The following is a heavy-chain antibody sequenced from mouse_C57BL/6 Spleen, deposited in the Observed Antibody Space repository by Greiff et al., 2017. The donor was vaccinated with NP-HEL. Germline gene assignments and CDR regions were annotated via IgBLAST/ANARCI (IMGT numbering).Heavy chain of an antibody. CDR3: VRQYYSYAMDY. CDR1: GFSFNTYA. J-gene: IGHJ4*01. V-gene: IGHV10-1*01. Sequence: EVKLVESGGGLVQPKGSLKLSCAASGFSFNTYAMNWVRQAPGKGLEWVARIRSKSNNYATYYADSVKDRFTISRDDSESRLYLQMNNLKTEDTAMYYCVRQYYSYAMDYWGQGTSVTVSS. CDR2: IRSKSNNYAT.